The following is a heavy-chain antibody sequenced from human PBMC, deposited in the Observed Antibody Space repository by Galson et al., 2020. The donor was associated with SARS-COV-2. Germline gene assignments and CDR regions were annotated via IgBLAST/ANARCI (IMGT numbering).Heavy chain of an antibody. CDR3: AKPNYYSSGSPDY. V-gene: IGHV3-23*01. D-gene: IGHD3-10*01. CDR1: GFTFSNYA. J-gene: IGHJ4*02. CDR2: IRYSGDKT. Sequence: GESLKISCAASGFTFSNYAMSWVRQAPGKGLEWVSAIRYSGDKTYYADSVKGLFTISRDNSKSTLYLKMNTLSADDTAVYYCAKPNYYSSGSPDYWGQGTLVTVSS.